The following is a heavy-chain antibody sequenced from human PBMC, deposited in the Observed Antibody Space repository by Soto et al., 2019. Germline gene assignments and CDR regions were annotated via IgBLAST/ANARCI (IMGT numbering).Heavy chain of an antibody. Sequence: KSSETLSLTCTVSGGSISSYYWSWIRQPAGKGLEWIGRIYTSGSTNYNPSLKSRVTMSVDTSKNQFSLKLSSVTAADTAVYYCARSQYSSSWGYYYYYYGMDVWGQGTTVTVSS. CDR2: IYTSGST. J-gene: IGHJ6*02. V-gene: IGHV4-4*07. CDR3: ARSQYSSSWGYYYYYYGMDV. CDR1: GGSISSYY. D-gene: IGHD6-13*01.